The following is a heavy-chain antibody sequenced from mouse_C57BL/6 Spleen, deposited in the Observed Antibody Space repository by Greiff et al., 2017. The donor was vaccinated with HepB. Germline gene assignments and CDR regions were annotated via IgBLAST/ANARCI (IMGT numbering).Heavy chain of an antibody. J-gene: IGHJ2*01. Sequence: DVKLVESGGDLVKPGGSLKLSCAASGFTFSSYGMSWVRQTPDKRLEWVATISSGGSYTYYPDSVKGRFTISRDNAKNTLYLQMSSLKSEDTAMYYCARQEESHYFDYWGQGTTLTVSS. CDR2: ISSGGSYT. V-gene: IGHV5-6*02. CDR3: ARQEESHYFDY. CDR1: GFTFSSYG.